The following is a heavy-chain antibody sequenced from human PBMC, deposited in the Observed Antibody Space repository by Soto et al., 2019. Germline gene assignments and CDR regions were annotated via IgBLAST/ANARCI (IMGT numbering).Heavy chain of an antibody. V-gene: IGHV3-23*01. J-gene: IGHJ6*02. D-gene: IGHD3-22*01. CDR3: AKGRGEYLDSSGYRQYYYAPDV. CDR1: GFAFSTYA. Sequence: EVQLLESGGGLVQPETSLRLSCAASGFAFSTYAMSWVRQAPGKGPEWVSGIRGTGDNTYYADSVKGRFTISRDNSKNTLSLKMNSLRAEDTAVYYCAKGRGEYLDSSGYRQYYYAPDVWGQGTTVTVSS. CDR2: IRGTGDNT.